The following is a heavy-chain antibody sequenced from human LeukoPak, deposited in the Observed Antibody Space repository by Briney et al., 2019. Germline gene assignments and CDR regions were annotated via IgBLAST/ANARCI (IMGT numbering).Heavy chain of an antibody. CDR3: ARDEDFTIFGVVPGSFDY. V-gene: IGHV1-18*01. D-gene: IGHD3-3*01. Sequence: PGAPVKVSCKASGYTFTSYDINWVRQATGQGLEWMGWISAYNGNTNYAQKLQGRVTMTTDTSTSTAYMELRSLRSDDTAVYYCARDEDFTIFGVVPGSFDYWGQGTLVTVSS. CDR1: GYTFTSYD. CDR2: ISAYNGNT. J-gene: IGHJ4*02.